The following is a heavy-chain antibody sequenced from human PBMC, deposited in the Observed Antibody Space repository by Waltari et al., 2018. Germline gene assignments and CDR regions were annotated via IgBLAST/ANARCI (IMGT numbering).Heavy chain of an antibody. J-gene: IGHJ4*02. Sequence: QVQLVQSGAEVKKPGSSVKVSCKASGGTFSSYTISWVRQATEQGLEWMGRIIPILGIANYAQKFQGRVTITADKSTSTAYMELSSLRSEDTAGYYCARFGSGYAPRSFDYWGQGTLVTVSS. CDR1: GGTFSSYT. V-gene: IGHV1-69*02. CDR3: ARFGSGYAPRSFDY. D-gene: IGHD5-12*01. CDR2: IIPILGIA.